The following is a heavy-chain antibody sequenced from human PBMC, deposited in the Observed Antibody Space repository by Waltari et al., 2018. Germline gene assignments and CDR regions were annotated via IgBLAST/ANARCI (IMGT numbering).Heavy chain of an antibody. CDR1: GFSLSTSGVG. Sequence: QITLKESGPTLVKPTQTLTLTCTFSGFSLSTSGVGVGWIRQPPGKALEWLALIYWNDDKRYSPSLKSRLTITKDTSKNQVVLTMTNMDPVDTATHYCAHRRSAAMGRGRRFDYWGQGTLVTVSS. CDR3: AHRRSAAMGRGRRFDY. CDR2: IYWNDDK. J-gene: IGHJ4*02. D-gene: IGHD6-13*01. V-gene: IGHV2-5*01.